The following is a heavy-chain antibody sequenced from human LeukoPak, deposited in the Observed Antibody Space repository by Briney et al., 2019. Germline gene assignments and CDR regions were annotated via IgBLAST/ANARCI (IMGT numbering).Heavy chain of an antibody. CDR1: GFTFSSYA. CDR3: AKAVARGVPAARAFDI. CDR2: ISGSGGST. Sequence: GGSLRLSCAASGFTFSSYAMSWVRQAPGKGLEWVSAISGSGGSTYYADSVKGRFTITRDNSKNTLYLQMNSLRAEDTAVYYCAKAVARGVPAARAFDIWGQGTMVTVSS. V-gene: IGHV3-23*01. J-gene: IGHJ3*02. D-gene: IGHD2-2*01.